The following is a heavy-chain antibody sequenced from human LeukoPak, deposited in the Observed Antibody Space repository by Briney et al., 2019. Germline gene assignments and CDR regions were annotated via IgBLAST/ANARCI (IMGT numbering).Heavy chain of an antibody. CDR3: ARGRLRITMIVVVITTNAFDI. Sequence: SETLSLTCAVYGGSFSGYYWSWIRQPPGKGPEWIGEINHRGSTNYNPSLKSRVTISADTSKNQFSLKLSSVTAADTAVYYCARGRLRITMIVVVITTNAFDIWGQGTMVTVSS. V-gene: IGHV4-34*01. D-gene: IGHD3-22*01. J-gene: IGHJ3*02. CDR2: INHRGST. CDR1: GGSFSGYY.